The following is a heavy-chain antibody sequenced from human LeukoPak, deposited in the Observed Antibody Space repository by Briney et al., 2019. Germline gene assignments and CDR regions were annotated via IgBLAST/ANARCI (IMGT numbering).Heavy chain of an antibody. CDR2: IWYDGSNK. Sequence: PGRSLRLSCAASGFTFRSYGMHWVRQAPGKGLVWVAVIWYDGSNKYYADSVKGRFTISRDNSKNTLYLQMNSLRAEDTAVYYCAKDTPSRSSGWDRWGQGTLVIVST. D-gene: IGHD6-19*01. CDR3: AKDTPSRSSGWDR. J-gene: IGHJ4*02. CDR1: GFTFRSYG. V-gene: IGHV3-33*06.